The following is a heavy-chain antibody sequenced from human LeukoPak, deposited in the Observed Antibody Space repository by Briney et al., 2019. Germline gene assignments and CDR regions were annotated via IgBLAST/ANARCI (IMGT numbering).Heavy chain of an antibody. D-gene: IGHD4-17*01. Sequence: SVKVSCKASGGTFSSYAISWVRQAPGQGLEWMGGIIPIFGTANYAQKFQGRVTVTADESTSTAYMELSSLRSEDTAVYYCARDGRGDYGSFNNYFDYWGQGTLVTVSS. J-gene: IGHJ4*02. CDR2: IIPIFGTA. CDR3: ARDGRGDYGSFNNYFDY. V-gene: IGHV1-69*13. CDR1: GGTFSSYA.